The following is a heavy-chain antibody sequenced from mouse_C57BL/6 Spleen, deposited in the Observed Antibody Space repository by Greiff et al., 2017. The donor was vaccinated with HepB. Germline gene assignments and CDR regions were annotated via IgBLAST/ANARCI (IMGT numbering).Heavy chain of an antibody. V-gene: IGHV1-69*01. CDR2: IDPSDSYT. Sequence: QVQLQQPGAELVMPGASVKLSCKASGYTFTSYWMHWVKQRPGQGLEWIGEIDPSDSYTNYNQKFKGKSTLTVDKSSSTAYMQLSSLTSEDSAVYYCAREEKKLGPFAYWGQGTLVTVSA. CDR3: AREEKKLGPFAY. D-gene: IGHD4-1*01. CDR1: GYTFTSYW. J-gene: IGHJ3*01.